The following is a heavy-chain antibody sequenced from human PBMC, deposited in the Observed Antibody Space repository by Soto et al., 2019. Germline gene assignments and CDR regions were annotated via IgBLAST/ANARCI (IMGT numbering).Heavy chain of an antibody. D-gene: IGHD4-4*01. CDR3: ARGRVPKVNNWFDP. CDR1: GFTFNTYS. Sequence: GGALRLCFTASGFTFNTYSMTWVRQTPGKGLEWVSSMSSGGSSIYYADSVKGRFTISRDNAKNSLFLQMNSLRPEDTGVYFCARGRVPKVNNWFDPWGQGTLVTVSS. V-gene: IGHV3-21*04. CDR2: MSSGGSSI. J-gene: IGHJ5*02.